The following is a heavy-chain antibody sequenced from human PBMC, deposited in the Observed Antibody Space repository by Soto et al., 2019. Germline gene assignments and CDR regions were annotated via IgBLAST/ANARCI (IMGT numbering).Heavy chain of an antibody. Sequence: QVQLQDSGPGLVKPSQTLSLTCTVSGGSISSGGYYWSWIRQHPGKGLEWIGYIYYSLRTYYNPSLKIRVTISVDTSKNQFSLKLSSVTAADTAVYYCARRIMLNGSGSYCDAFDIWGQGTMVTVSS. V-gene: IGHV4-31*03. CDR2: IYYSLRT. J-gene: IGHJ3*02. D-gene: IGHD3-10*01. CDR3: ARRIMLNGSGSYCDAFDI. CDR1: GGSISSGGYY.